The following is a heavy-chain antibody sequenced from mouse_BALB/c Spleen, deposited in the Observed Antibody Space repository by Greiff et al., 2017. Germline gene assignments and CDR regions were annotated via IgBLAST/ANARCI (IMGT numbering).Heavy chain of an antibody. V-gene: IGHV2-2*02. D-gene: IGHD1-1*01. CDR1: GFSFTSYG. CDR3: ARKEGIYPVPDWFAY. J-gene: IGHJ3*01. Sequence: VQLQQSGPGLVRPSPSLSITCTASGFSFTSYGVHWVHQSPGQGLEWLGVIWRGGGTDYNAAFISRLSISKDNSTSQVFFKMNSLQANDTAIYYCARKEGIYPVPDWFAYWGQGTLVTVSA. CDR2: IWRGGGT.